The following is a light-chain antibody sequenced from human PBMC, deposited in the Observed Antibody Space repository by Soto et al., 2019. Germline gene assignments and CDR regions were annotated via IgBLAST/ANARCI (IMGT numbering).Light chain of an antibody. CDR3: QQYNNWPWT. Sequence: EIVMTQSPATLSVSPGERATLSCRASQSVSSNLAWYQQKPGQAPRLLIYGASTRATGIPARFSGSGSGTECPLTLSSLQSEDFAVYYCQQYNNWPWTFGQGTKVEIK. CDR2: GAS. J-gene: IGKJ1*01. CDR1: QSVSSN. V-gene: IGKV3-15*01.